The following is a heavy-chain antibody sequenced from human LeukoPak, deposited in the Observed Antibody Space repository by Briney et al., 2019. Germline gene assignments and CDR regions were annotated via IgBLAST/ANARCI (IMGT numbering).Heavy chain of an antibody. J-gene: IGHJ4*02. CDR1: GGSFSGYY. V-gene: IGHV4-34*01. CDR3: ARGRGGYDPLDY. Sequence: SETLSLTCAVYGGSFSGYYWSRIRQPPGKGLEWIGETNHSGSTNYNPSLKSRVTISVDTSKNQFSLKLSSVTAADTAVYYCARGRGGYDPLDYWGQGTLVTVSS. CDR2: TNHSGST. D-gene: IGHD5-12*01.